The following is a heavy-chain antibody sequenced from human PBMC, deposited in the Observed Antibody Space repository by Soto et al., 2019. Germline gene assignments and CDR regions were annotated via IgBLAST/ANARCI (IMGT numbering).Heavy chain of an antibody. Sequence: GGSLRLSCAASGFTFSSYSMNWVRQAPGKGLEWVSSISSSSSYIYYADSVKGRFTISRNNAKNSLYLQMNSLRAEDTAVYYCARDLGTWGSDAFDNWGQGTMVTVSS. D-gene: IGHD7-27*01. CDR2: ISSSSSYI. CDR3: ARDLGTWGSDAFDN. V-gene: IGHV3-21*01. CDR1: GFTFSSYS. J-gene: IGHJ3*02.